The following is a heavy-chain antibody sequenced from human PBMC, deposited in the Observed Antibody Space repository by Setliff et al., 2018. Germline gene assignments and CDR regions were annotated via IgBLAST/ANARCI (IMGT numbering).Heavy chain of an antibody. CDR3: VRDRTAYSYGLDV. CDR2: IYHNGNT. D-gene: IGHD5-18*01. V-gene: IGHV4-59*01. CDR1: GGSISPYF. J-gene: IGHJ6*02. Sequence: SETLSLTCTVSGGSISPYFWSWIRQPPGKGLEWIWYIYHNGNTNFNPSLKSRVAMSVDTSKNQFALVLESVTAADTAVYYCVRDRTAYSYGLDVWGQGTTVTVFS.